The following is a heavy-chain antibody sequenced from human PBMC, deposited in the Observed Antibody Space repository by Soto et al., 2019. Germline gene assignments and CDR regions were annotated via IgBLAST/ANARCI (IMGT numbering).Heavy chain of an antibody. CDR2: IWYDGSNK. V-gene: IGHV3-33*01. CDR1: GFTFSSYG. Sequence: GGSLRLSCAASGFTFSSYGMHWVRQAPGKGLEWVAVIWYDGSNKYYADSVKGRFTISRDNSKNTLYLQMNSLRAEDTAVYYCARASSGSYSLMDVWGQGTTVTVSS. CDR3: ARASSGSYSLMDV. D-gene: IGHD1-26*01. J-gene: IGHJ6*02.